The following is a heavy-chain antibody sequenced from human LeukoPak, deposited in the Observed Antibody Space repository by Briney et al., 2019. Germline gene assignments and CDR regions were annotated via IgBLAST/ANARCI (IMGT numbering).Heavy chain of an antibody. Sequence: ASVKVSCKPSGYTFTGYYMHWVRQAPGQRREWMGWINPNSGGTNYAQKFQGRVTMTRDTSINTAYMELSRLRSDDTAVYYCARVRGITMVRGVPTVGYWGQGTLVTVSS. CDR3: ARVRGITMVRGVPTVGY. J-gene: IGHJ4*02. D-gene: IGHD3-10*01. V-gene: IGHV1-2*02. CDR1: GYTFTGYY. CDR2: INPNSGGT.